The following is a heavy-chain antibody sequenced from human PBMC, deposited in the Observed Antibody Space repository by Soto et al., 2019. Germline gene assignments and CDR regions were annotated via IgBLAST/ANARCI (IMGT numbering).Heavy chain of an antibody. CDR1: GGSIRSRSHY. J-gene: IGHJ5*02. D-gene: IGHD2-8*01. V-gene: IGHV4-39*01. Sequence: SETLSLTCTVSGGSIRSRSHYWAWIRQPPGKGLEWIWSLYYGGTTYYNPSLKSRITISVDSSKNQFFLNLSSLTAADTAVYYCVRQGEAVTGVNCFDPWGQGTLVTVSS. CDR3: VRQGEAVTGVNCFDP. CDR2: LYYGGTT.